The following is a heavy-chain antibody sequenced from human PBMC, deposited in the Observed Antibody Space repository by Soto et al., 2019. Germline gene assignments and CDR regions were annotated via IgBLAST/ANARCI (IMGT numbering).Heavy chain of an antibody. D-gene: IGHD6-13*01. CDR3: ASRGRIAAAGYYY. J-gene: IGHJ4*02. V-gene: IGHV4-39*01. Sequence: SEALSVTCTVSGGSISRHTYYVGWIREPPGKGLEWIGSIYYSGSTDYNPSLKSRVTISVDTSKNEFSLKLSSVTAADTAVYYCASRGRIAAAGYYYWGQGTLVTVS. CDR2: IYYSGST. CDR1: GGSISRHTYY.